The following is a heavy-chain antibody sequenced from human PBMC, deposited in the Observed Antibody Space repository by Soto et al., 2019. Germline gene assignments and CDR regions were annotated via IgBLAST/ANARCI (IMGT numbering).Heavy chain of an antibody. CDR1: GGTFSSYT. V-gene: IGHV1-69*08. D-gene: IGHD3-10*01. J-gene: IGHJ4*02. CDR3: ARDREQYYYGSGSYYFDY. CDR2: IIPILGIA. Sequence: QVQLVQSGAAVKKPGSSVKVSCKASGGTFSSYTISWVRQAPGQGLEWMGRIIPILGIANYAQKFQGRVTITADKSTSTAYMELSSLRSEDTAVYYCARDREQYYYGSGSYYFDYWGQGTLVTVSS.